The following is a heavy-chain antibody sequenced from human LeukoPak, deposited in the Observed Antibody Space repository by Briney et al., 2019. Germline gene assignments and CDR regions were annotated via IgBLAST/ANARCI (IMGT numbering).Heavy chain of an antibody. D-gene: IGHD1-7*01. CDR3: ARDPPEDEWNSLDS. J-gene: IGHJ4*02. CDR2: IHYSGLT. Sequence: MASETLSLTCTVSGGSVNGYYWNWIRQAPGKGLEWIGFIHYSGLTVYSPSLQSRVSMSVDTSRNQFSLDLSSVTAADTALYYCARDPPEDEWNSLDSWGQGILVTVSS. V-gene: IGHV4-59*02. CDR1: GGSVNGYY.